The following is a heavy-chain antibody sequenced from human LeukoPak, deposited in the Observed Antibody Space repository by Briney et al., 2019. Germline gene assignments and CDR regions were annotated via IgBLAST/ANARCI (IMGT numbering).Heavy chain of an antibody. J-gene: IGHJ4*02. CDR3: ARDLAGLWFGELSPATFDY. CDR2: ISYDGSNK. V-gene: IGHV3-30-3*01. D-gene: IGHD3-10*01. Sequence: GGSLRLSCAASGFTFSSYAMYWVRQAPGKGLEWVAVISYDGSNKYYADSVKGRFTISRDNSKNTLYLQMNSLRAEDTAVYYCARDLAGLWFGELSPATFDYWGQGTLVTVSS. CDR1: GFTFSSYA.